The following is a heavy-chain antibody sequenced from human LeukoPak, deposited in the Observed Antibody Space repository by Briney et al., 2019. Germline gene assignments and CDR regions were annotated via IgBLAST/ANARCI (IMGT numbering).Heavy chain of an antibody. J-gene: IGHJ3*02. D-gene: IGHD3-16*01. V-gene: IGHV3-48*04. CDR3: ARVYRDYVFGAFDI. Sequence: GGSLRLSCAASGLTFSSYSMNWVRQAPGKGLEWVSYISSTGSTIYYADSVKGRFTISRDNAENSLYLQMNSLRVEDTAVYYCARVYRDYVFGAFDIWGQGTMVTVSS. CDR1: GLTFSSYS. CDR2: ISSTGSTI.